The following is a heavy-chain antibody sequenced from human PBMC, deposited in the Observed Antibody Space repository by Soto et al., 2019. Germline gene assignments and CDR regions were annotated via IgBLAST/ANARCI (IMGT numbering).Heavy chain of an antibody. CDR3: ARSPRNSGYDLMRSYYYYYGMDV. V-gene: IGHV1-18*01. CDR1: GYTFTSYG. J-gene: IGHJ6*02. CDR2: ISAYNGNT. D-gene: IGHD5-12*01. Sequence: RASVKVSCKASGYTFTSYGISWVRQAPGQGLEWMGWISAYNGNTNYAQKLQGRVTMTTDTSTSTAYMELRSLRSDDTAVYYCARSPRNSGYDLMRSYYYYYGMDVWGQGTTVTVSS.